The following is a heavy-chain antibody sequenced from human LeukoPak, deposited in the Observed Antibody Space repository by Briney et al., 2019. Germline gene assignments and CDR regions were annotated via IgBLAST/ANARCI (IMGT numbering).Heavy chain of an antibody. CDR1: GYTLTELS. CDR3: ATRDRGSGSYDYYFDY. D-gene: IGHD3-10*01. CDR2: FDPEDGET. V-gene: IGHV1-24*01. Sequence: ASVKVSCKVSGYTLTELSIHWVRQAPGKGLEWMGGFDPEDGETIYAQKFQGRVTMTEDTSTDTAYMELSSLRSEDTAVYYCATRDRGSGSYDYYFDYWGQGTLVTVSS. J-gene: IGHJ4*02.